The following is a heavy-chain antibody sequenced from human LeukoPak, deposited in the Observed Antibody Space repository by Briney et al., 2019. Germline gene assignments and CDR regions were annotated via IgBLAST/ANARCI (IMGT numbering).Heavy chain of an antibody. D-gene: IGHD5-18*01. CDR3: AKDRGYSYGFDF. J-gene: IGHJ4*02. V-gene: IGHV3-23*01. CDR1: GFTFSSYA. CDR2: ISNSGGST. Sequence: PGGSLRLSCAASGFTFSSYAMSWVRQAPGKGLEWVSAISNSGGSTYYADSVKGRFTISRDNSKKMLFLQVNSLRAEDTGVYYCAKDRGYSYGFDFWGQGTLVTISS.